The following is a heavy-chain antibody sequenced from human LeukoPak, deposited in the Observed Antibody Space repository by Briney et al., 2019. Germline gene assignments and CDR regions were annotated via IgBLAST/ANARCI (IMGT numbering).Heavy chain of an antibody. J-gene: IGHJ5*02. CDR1: GYTFTSYY. V-gene: IGHV1-46*01. D-gene: IGHD2-15*01. Sequence: ASVKVSCKASGYTFTSYYMHWVRQAPGQGLEWMGIINPSGGSTSYAQKFQGRVTMTRDTPTSTVYMELSSLRSEDTAVYYCAREGGCSGGSCYSRSNWFDPWGQGTLVTVSS. CDR3: AREGGCSGGSCYSRSNWFDP. CDR2: INPSGGST.